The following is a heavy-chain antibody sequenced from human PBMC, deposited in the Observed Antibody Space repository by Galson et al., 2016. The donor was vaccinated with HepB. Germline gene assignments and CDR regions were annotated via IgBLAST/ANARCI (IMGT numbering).Heavy chain of an antibody. D-gene: IGHD4-11*01. CDR3: AKGTTGYYYYGMDV. V-gene: IGHV3-7*03. J-gene: IGHJ6*02. Sequence: SLRLSCAASGFTFSSYFMTWVRQAPGKGLQWVANIGQDGSEKNYVDSVKGRFTISRDNSKNTLYLQMNSLRAVDTAVYYCAKGTTGYYYYGMDVWGQGTTVTVSS. CDR2: IGQDGSEK. CDR1: GFTFSSYF.